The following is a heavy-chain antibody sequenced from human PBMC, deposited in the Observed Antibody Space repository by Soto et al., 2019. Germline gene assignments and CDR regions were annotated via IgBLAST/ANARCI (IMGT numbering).Heavy chain of an antibody. D-gene: IGHD2-2*01. Sequence: EVQLVESGGGLVKPGGSLRLSCAASGFTFSSYSMNWGRQAPGKGLEWVSSISSSSSYIYYADSVKGRFTISRDNAKNSLYLQMNSLRAEDTAVYYCAREQRTSSYYYYGMDVWGQGTTVTVSS. CDR2: ISSSSSYI. CDR3: AREQRTSSYYYYGMDV. J-gene: IGHJ6*02. CDR1: GFTFSSYS. V-gene: IGHV3-21*01.